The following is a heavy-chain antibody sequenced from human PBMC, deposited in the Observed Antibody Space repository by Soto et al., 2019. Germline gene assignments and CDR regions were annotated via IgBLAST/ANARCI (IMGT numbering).Heavy chain of an antibody. J-gene: IGHJ4*02. Sequence: SETLSLTCTVSGGSISSGGYYWSWIRQHPGKGLEWIGYIYYSGSTYYNPSLKSRVTISVDTSRNQFSLKLSSVTAADTAVYYCARVAPNWNYERSPRYFDYWGQGTLVTVSS. D-gene: IGHD1-7*01. V-gene: IGHV4-31*03. CDR2: IYYSGST. CDR1: GGSISSGGYY. CDR3: ARVAPNWNYERSPRYFDY.